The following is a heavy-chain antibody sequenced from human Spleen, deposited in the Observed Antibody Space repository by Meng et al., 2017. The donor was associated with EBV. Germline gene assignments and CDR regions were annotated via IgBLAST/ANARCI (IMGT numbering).Heavy chain of an antibody. Sequence: QLELRDSGPGLVKPSETLSLTCTVSGGSVTSNSYYWGWIRQPPGKGLEWIANTLYSGSTYYNPSLKTRVTISLDTSKNQFSLKLTSVTAADTAFYYCARTYSGYLENFDQWGQGTLVTVSS. J-gene: IGHJ4*02. D-gene: IGHD3-22*01. CDR2: TLYSGST. V-gene: IGHV4-39*07. CDR3: ARTYSGYLENFDQ. CDR1: GGSVTSNSYY.